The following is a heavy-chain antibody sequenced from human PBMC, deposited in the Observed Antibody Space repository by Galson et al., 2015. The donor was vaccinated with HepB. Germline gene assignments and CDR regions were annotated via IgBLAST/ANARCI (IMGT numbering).Heavy chain of an antibody. D-gene: IGHD5-18*01. CDR3: VRVAIDTTIFRGYWYFDL. CDR1: GFIFSTYT. V-gene: IGHV3-48*02. CDR2: ISSTGTTI. J-gene: IGHJ2*01. Sequence: SLRLSCAAPGFIFSTYTFNWVRRAPGKDLEWISYISSTGTTIYYADSVKGRFTISRDNAENSLSLQMSSLRDEDTAVYYCVRVAIDTTIFRGYWYFDLWGRSTLVTVSS.